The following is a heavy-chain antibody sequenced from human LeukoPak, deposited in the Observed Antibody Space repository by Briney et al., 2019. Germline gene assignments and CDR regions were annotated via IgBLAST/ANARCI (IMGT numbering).Heavy chain of an antibody. J-gene: IGHJ4*02. CDR3: ARGFYDSSGYSSPFDS. CDR1: GDSISGNY. D-gene: IGHD3-22*01. V-gene: IGHV4-59*08. Sequence: SETLSLTCSVSGDSISGNYWSWIRQPPGKTLEWIGYISYSGNTNYNTSIKSRVTMSIDTSSNHFSLRLRSMTAADTAMYYRARGFYDSSGYSSPFDSWGQGTLVTVSS. CDR2: ISYSGNT.